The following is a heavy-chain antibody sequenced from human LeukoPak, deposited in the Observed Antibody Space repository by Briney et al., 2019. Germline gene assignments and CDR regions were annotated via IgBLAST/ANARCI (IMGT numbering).Heavy chain of an antibody. V-gene: IGHV1-24*01. Sequence: PEASVKVSCKVSGYSRSELSMHWVRQAPGKGLEWMGGFDPENGEAVYAQKFQGRVTMTEDTSTDTSYMELNSLKSEDTAVYYCAAGGVYDLLDNWGQGTLVTVSS. CDR1: GYSRSELS. J-gene: IGHJ4*02. D-gene: IGHD2-8*01. CDR2: FDPENGEA. CDR3: AAGGVYDLLDN.